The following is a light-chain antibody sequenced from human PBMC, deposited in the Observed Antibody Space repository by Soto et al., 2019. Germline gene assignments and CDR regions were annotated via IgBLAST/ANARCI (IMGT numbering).Light chain of an antibody. CDR2: AAS. J-gene: IGKJ1*01. CDR3: HQYYNYPRT. CDR1: QGIATY. V-gene: IGKV1-8*01. Sequence: AIRMTQSPSSVSASTGDRVTLTCRASQGIATYLAWYQQKPGKAPKLLIYAASTLQSGVPSRFSGSGSGTNVTLTISFLQSEDFATYYCHQYYNYPRTFGQGTKVEIK.